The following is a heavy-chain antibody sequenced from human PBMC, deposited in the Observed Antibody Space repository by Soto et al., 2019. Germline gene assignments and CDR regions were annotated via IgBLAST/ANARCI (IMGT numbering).Heavy chain of an antibody. CDR2: IYDSGST. CDR3: ARGSSSYYDYGMDV. D-gene: IGHD6-6*01. V-gene: IGHV4-30-2*01. Sequence: WTWIRQPPGKALEWIGNIYDSGSTSYNPSLKSRVTISVDTSKNQFSLRLTSVTAADTAVYFCARGSSSYYDYGMDVCGQGTTVTVSS. J-gene: IGHJ6*02.